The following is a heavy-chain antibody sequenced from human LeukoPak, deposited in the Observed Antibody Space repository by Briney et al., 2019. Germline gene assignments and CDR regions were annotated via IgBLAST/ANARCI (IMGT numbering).Heavy chain of an antibody. J-gene: IGHJ6*04. D-gene: IGHD3-10*01. Sequence: GGSLRLSCEASGFTFRGYPMTWVRQTPGKGLEWVSAITGSGGTTQNADSVKGRFTISRDNSKNTLYLQMSSLRAEDTAVYYGAKCHSPSGSKALDVWGKGTTVTVSS. CDR1: GFTFRGYP. CDR2: ITGSGGTT. V-gene: IGHV3-23*01. CDR3: AKCHSPSGSKALDV.